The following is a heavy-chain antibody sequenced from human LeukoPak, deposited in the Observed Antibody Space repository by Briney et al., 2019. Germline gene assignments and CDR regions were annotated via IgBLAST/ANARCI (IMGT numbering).Heavy chain of an antibody. V-gene: IGHV3-7*01. Sequence: GGPLRLSCAASGFTFSSFWMSWVRQAPGKGLEWVANIKQDGSEKYYVDSVKGRFTVSRDNAKNSLYLQMNSLRAEDTAVCYCARDPKMIYRIVGTTGYFDYWGQGTLVTVSS. CDR2: IKQDGSEK. D-gene: IGHD1-26*01. CDR1: GFTFSSFW. CDR3: ARDPKMIYRIVGTTGYFDY. J-gene: IGHJ4*02.